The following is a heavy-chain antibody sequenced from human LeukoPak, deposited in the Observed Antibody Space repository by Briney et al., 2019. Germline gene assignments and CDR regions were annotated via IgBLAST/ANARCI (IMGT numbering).Heavy chain of an antibody. V-gene: IGHV3-21*01. Sequence: GGSLRLSCAASGFTFSTYSMNWVRQAPGKGLEWVSSISSTSSYIYYADSVKGRFTISRDNAQKSLYLQMNSLRAEDTAVYYCARVAGSSGYYDYWGQGTLVTVSS. D-gene: IGHD3-22*01. CDR2: ISSTSSYI. CDR1: GFTFSTYS. J-gene: IGHJ4*02. CDR3: ARVAGSSGYYDY.